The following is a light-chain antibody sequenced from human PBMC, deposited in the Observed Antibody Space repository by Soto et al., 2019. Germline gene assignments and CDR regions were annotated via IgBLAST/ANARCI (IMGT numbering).Light chain of an antibody. V-gene: IGKV3D-11*03. CDR2: LAS. Sequence: EIVLTQSPATLSSFPGDRVTLSCRASQAVNTRLAWYQHKPGQAPRLLIYLASNRAAGVPARFSGSGSGTDFTLTISNVEPEDFAVYYCQQYGSSQEFGQGTKV. CDR1: QAVNTR. J-gene: IGKJ1*01. CDR3: QQYGSSQE.